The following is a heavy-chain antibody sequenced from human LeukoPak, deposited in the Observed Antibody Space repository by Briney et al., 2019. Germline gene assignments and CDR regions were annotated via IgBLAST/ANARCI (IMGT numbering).Heavy chain of an antibody. J-gene: IGHJ4*02. CDR1: GFTFGSYW. D-gene: IGHD5-18*01. Sequence: PGGSLRLSCAASGFTFGSYWMSWVRQAPGKGLEWVANIKQDGSEKYYVDSVKGRFTISRDNAKNSLYLQMNSLRAEDTAVYYCARSLRGYSYVELEDWGQGTLVTVSS. CDR2: IKQDGSEK. V-gene: IGHV3-7*01. CDR3: ARSLRGYSYVELED.